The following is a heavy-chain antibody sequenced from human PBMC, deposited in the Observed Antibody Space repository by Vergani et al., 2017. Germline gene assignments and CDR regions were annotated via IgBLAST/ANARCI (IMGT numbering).Heavy chain of an antibody. Sequence: QVQLVQSGAEVKKPGSSVKVSCKASGGTFSSYAISWVRQAPGQGLGWMGRIIPIFGTANYAQKFQGRVTITADESTSTAYMELSSLRSEDTAVYYCARDALNMVRGVSRGRNWFDPWGQGTLVTVSS. D-gene: IGHD3-10*01. CDR3: ARDALNMVRGVSRGRNWFDP. CDR1: GGTFSSYA. J-gene: IGHJ5*02. V-gene: IGHV1-69*13. CDR2: IIPIFGTA.